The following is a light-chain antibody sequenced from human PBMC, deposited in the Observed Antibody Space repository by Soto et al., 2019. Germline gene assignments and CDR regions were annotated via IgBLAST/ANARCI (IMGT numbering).Light chain of an antibody. Sequence: QPVLTQPRSVSGSPGQSVTLSCTGTSSDVGAYNFVSWYQHHPGKAPKVMIYDVSKRPSGVPDRFSGSKSGNTASLTISGLQAEDEADYHCCSYAGTYTYVVFGGGTKLTVL. J-gene: IGLJ2*01. CDR1: SSDVGAYNF. CDR2: DVS. V-gene: IGLV2-11*01. CDR3: CSYAGTYTYVV.